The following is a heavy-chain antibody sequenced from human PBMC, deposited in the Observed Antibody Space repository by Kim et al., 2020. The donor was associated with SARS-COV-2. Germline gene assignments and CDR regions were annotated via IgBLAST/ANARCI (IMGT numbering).Heavy chain of an antibody. V-gene: IGHV3-7*01. J-gene: IGHJ5*02. CDR2: IKQDGSEK. D-gene: IGHD2-2*02. CDR3: ASDCSSTSCYTWFDP. Sequence: GGSLRLSCAASGFTFSSYWMSWVRQAPGKGLEWVANIKQDGSEKYYVDSVKGRFTISRDNAKNSLYLQMNSLRAEDTAVYYCASDCSSTSCYTWFDPWGQGTLVTVSS. CDR1: GFTFSSYW.